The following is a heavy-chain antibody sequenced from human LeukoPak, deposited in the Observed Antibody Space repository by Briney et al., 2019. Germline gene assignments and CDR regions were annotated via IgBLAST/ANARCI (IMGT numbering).Heavy chain of an antibody. V-gene: IGHV1-8*01. CDR2: MNPNSGNT. J-gene: IGHJ2*01. CDR1: GYTFTSYD. D-gene: IGHD2-21*02. CDR3: ARLVSAVRYFDL. Sequence: ASVKVSCKASGYTFTSYDINWVRQATGQGLEWMGWMNPNSGNTGYAQKFQGRVTMTRNTSISTAYMELSSLRSEDTAVYYCARLVSAVRYFDLWGRGTLVTVSS.